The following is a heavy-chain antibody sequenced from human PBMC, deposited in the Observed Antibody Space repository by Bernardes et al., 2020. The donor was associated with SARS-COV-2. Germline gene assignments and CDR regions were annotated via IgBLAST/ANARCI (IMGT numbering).Heavy chain of an antibody. D-gene: IGHD3-16*01. CDR2: IYYTGST. CDR1: GGSISSNYY. Sequence: TLSLTCTVSGGSISSNYYWGWIRQPPGKGLEWIGSIYYTGSTYYNPSLKSRVTISVDTSKNQFSLKLRSMTAADSAVYYCARLGGFDGMDVWGQGTTVTVSS. J-gene: IGHJ6*02. V-gene: IGHV4-39*01. CDR3: ARLGGFDGMDV.